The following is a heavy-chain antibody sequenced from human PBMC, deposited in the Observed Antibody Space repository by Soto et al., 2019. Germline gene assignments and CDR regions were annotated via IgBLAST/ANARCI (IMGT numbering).Heavy chain of an antibody. CDR3: ARLIGNSWLDS. J-gene: IGHJ5*01. CDR2: VYHSGST. CDR1: GGSISTSNW. Sequence: SETLSLTCAVSGGSISTSNWWSWVRQPPGKGLEWIGEVYHSGSTNYNPSFKSRITINPDTSNNQFSLQLNSVTPDDTAVYYCARLIGNSWLDSWGQGTLVTVSS. V-gene: IGHV4-4*02. D-gene: IGHD2-8*01.